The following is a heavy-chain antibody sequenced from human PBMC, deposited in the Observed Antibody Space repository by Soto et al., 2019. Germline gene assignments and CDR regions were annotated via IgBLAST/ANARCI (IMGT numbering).Heavy chain of an antibody. Sequence: SVKVSCKTSGGTFSTFGISWVRQAPGQGLEWMGGIIPFFVTAEYSQKFEDRITITADESTNTVYMDLRSLTSEDTAIYYCARTAPMDAGDKYYYDFWGQGALVTFSS. J-gene: IGHJ4*02. CDR1: GGTFSTFG. D-gene: IGHD3-16*01. V-gene: IGHV1-69*13. CDR3: ARTAPMDAGDKYYYDF. CDR2: IIPFFVTA.